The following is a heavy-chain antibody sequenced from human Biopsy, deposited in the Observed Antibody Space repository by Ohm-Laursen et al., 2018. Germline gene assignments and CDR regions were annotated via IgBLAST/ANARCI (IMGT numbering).Heavy chain of an antibody. CDR1: GYTFTSYE. V-gene: IGHV1-8*01. J-gene: IGHJ4*02. Sequence: SVKISCKASGYTFTSYEINWVRQATGQGLEWMGWMNPDSGNTGYAQNFQGRVTMTRNTSISTAYMELSSLRSEDTAVYYCVLASFDYWGQGTLVTVPS. CDR2: MNPDSGNT. CDR3: VLASFDY.